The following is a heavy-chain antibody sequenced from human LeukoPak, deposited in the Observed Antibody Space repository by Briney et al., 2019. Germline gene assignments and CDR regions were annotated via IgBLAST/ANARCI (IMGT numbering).Heavy chain of an antibody. J-gene: IGHJ1*01. V-gene: IGHV3-49*04. Sequence: PGGSLRLSCTASGFTFGDYAMSWVRQAPGKGLEWVGFIKSKAYGGTTEYAVSVKGRFTISRDDSKNIAYLQMNSLKTEDTAVYYCARVPLPVTPRAARYFQHWGQGTLVTVSS. CDR2: IKSKAYGGTT. CDR3: ARVPLPVTPRAARYFQH. D-gene: IGHD4-11*01. CDR1: GFTFGDYA.